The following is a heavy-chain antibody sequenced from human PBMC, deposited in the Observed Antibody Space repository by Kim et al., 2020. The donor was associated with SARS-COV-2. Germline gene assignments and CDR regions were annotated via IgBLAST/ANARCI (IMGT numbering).Heavy chain of an antibody. V-gene: IGHV4-34*01. CDR3: ARVGLMVYAIRLGVSSRFDP. J-gene: IGHJ5*02. CDR1: GGSFSGYY. Sequence: SETLSLTCAVYGGSFSGYYWSWIRQPPGKGLEWIGEINHSGSTNYNPSLKSRVTISVDTSKNQFSLKLSSVTAADTAVYYCARVGLMVYAIRLGVSSRFDPWGQGTLVTVSS. CDR2: INHSGST. D-gene: IGHD2-8*01.